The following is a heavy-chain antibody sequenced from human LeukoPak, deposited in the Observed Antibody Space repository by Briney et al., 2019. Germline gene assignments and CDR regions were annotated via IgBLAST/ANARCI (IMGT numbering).Heavy chain of an antibody. V-gene: IGHV6-1*01. CDR2: TYYRSTWYN. Sequence: SQTLSLTCAISGDSVSSNSVTWNWIRQSPSRGLEWQGRTYYRSTWYNDYAVSVRGRITVNPDTSKNQFSLHLNSVNPEDTAVYYCARRLTQYDCFDPWGQGILVTVSS. CDR3: ARRLTQYDCFDP. D-gene: IGHD2-2*01. J-gene: IGHJ5*02. CDR1: GDSVSSNSVT.